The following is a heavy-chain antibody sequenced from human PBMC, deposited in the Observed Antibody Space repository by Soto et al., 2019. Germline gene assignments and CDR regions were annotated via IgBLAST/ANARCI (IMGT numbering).Heavy chain of an antibody. CDR2: IDWDDDK. CDR3: ARILAYSFYGDYVSPYYYYGMDV. J-gene: IGHJ6*02. Sequence: SGPTLVKPTQTLTLTCTFSGFSLSTSGMCVSWIRQPPGKALEWLALIDWDDDKYYSTSLKTRLTISKDTSKNQVVLTKTNMDPVDTATYYCARILAYSFYGDYVSPYYYYGMDVWGQGTTVTVSS. V-gene: IGHV2-70*01. CDR1: GFSLSTSGMC. D-gene: IGHD4-17*01.